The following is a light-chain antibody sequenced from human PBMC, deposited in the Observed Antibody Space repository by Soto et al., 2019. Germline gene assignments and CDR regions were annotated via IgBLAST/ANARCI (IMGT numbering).Light chain of an antibody. CDR1: SSDVGNSNL. CDR2: EGT. J-gene: IGLJ1*01. Sequence: QSVLTQPASVSGSPGQSITISCTGTSSDVGNSNLVSWYQHHPGKAPRLIIYEGTKRPSGVSNRFSGSKSDNTASLRISGLQAEDEADYYCCSYAGVSSAVFGTGTKLTVL. CDR3: CSYAGVSSAV. V-gene: IGLV2-23*01.